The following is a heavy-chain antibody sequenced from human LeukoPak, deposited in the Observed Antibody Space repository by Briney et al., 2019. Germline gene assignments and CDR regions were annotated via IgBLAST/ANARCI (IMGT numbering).Heavy chain of an antibody. Sequence: SETLSLTCTVSGGSIDSRSYYWDWIRQAPGKGLEWIGTIYHSGSTEYNPSLKSRVTIFVDTSKNQFSLILHSVAAADTAVYYCARRSEFDNTHYHYFDYWGQGALVTVSS. CDR3: ARRSEFDNTHYHYFDY. CDR2: IYHSGST. CDR1: GGSIDSRSYY. D-gene: IGHD2-15*01. J-gene: IGHJ4*02. V-gene: IGHV4-39*01.